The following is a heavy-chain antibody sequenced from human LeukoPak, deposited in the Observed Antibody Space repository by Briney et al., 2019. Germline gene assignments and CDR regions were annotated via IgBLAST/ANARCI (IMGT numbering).Heavy chain of an antibody. Sequence: PSETLSLTCAVYGGSFSGYYWSWIRQPPGKGLEWIGEINHSGSTNYNPSPKSRVTISVDTSKNQFSLKLSSVTAADTAVYYCARAWGAAAGTGYYYMDVWGKGTTVTVSS. CDR1: GGSFSGYY. J-gene: IGHJ6*03. V-gene: IGHV4-34*01. CDR3: ARAWGAAAGTGYYYMDV. D-gene: IGHD6-13*01. CDR2: INHSGST.